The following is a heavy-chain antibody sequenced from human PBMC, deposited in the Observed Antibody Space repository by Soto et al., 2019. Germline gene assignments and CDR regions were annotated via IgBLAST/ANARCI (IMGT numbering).Heavy chain of an antibody. D-gene: IGHD1-26*01. CDR3: AREEGALDY. V-gene: IGHV1-46*01. J-gene: IGHJ4*02. CDR2: INPGDDST. Sequence: WASVKVSCKASGYTFTNYFIHWVRQAPGEGLEWMGIINPGDDSTTYAQKFQGRVTVTKDTSTSTVYMELSSLRSDDTAMYYCAREEGALDYWGQGTLVTVSS. CDR1: GYTFTNYF.